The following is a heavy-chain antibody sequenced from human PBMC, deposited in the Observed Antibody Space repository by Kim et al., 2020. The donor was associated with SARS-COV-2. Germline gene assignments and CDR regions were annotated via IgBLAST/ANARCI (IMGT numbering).Heavy chain of an antibody. D-gene: IGHD5-18*01. V-gene: IGHV3-9*01. CDR3: VKDSGGYSFGYGTFDI. J-gene: IGHJ3*02. Sequence: DSTTCRFTMSRDNAKKSLYLQMNSLRAEDTALYYCVKDSGGYSFGYGTFDIWGQGTMVTVSS.